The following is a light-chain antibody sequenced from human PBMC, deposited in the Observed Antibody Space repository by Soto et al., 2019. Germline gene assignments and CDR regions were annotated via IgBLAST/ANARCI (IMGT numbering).Light chain of an antibody. J-gene: IGKJ4*01. Sequence: DIQMTQSPSSVSASVGDRVTITCRASQGLSSWVAWYQQKPGTAPKLLIYAASSLQSGVPSRFSGSGSGTYFTLTISSLQPEDFAIYYCQQYSHWPPLTFGGGTKVEIK. CDR1: QGLSSW. V-gene: IGKV1-12*01. CDR2: AAS. CDR3: QQYSHWPPLT.